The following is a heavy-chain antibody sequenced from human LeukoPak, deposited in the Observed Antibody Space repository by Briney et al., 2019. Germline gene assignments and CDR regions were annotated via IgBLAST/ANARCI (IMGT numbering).Heavy chain of an antibody. CDR2: ISGSGGST. V-gene: IGHV3-23*01. CDR1: GFTFSSYG. D-gene: IGHD6-19*01. Sequence: PGGTLRLSCAASGFTFSSYGMSWVRQAPGKGLEWVSAISGSGGSTYYADSVKGRFTISRDNSKNTLYLQMNSLRAEDTAVYYCARNSGWLNFDYWGQGTLVTVSS. J-gene: IGHJ4*02. CDR3: ARNSGWLNFDY.